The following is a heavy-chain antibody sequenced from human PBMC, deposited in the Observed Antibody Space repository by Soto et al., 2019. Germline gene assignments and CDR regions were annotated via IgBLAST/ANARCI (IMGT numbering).Heavy chain of an antibody. CDR1: GYTFTSYA. Sequence: ASVKVSCKASGYTFTSYAMHWVRQAPGQRLEWMGWINAGNGNTKYAQKFQGRVTMTRNTSISTAYMELSSLRSEDTAVYYCSRRYGGNPDYDYWGQGTLVTVSS. CDR3: SRRYGGNPDYDY. J-gene: IGHJ4*02. V-gene: IGHV1-3*01. D-gene: IGHD4-17*01. CDR2: INAGNGNT.